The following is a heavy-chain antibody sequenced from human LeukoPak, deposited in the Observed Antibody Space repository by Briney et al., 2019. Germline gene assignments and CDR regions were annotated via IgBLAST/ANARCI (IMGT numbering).Heavy chain of an antibody. D-gene: IGHD3-10*01. J-gene: IGHJ4*02. CDR2: IRYDGSNK. V-gene: IGHV3-30*02. CDR3: AKDGYYGSGSYSLFDY. CDR1: GFTFSSYG. Sequence: GGSLRLSCAASGFTFSSYGMHWVRQAPGKGLEWVAFIRYDGSNKYYADSVKGRFTISRDNSKNTLYLQMNSLRAEDTAVYYCAKDGYYGSGSYSLFDYWGQGTLVTVSS.